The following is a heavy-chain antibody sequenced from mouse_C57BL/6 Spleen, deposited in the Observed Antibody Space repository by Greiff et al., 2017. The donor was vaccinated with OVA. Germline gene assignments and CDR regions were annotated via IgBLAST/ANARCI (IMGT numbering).Heavy chain of an antibody. V-gene: IGHV1-22*01. CDR2: INPNNGGT. D-gene: IGHD1-1*01. CDR3: ARSGYGSSSGGYFDV. Sequence: VQLQQSGPELVKPGASVKMSCKASGYTFTDYNMHWVKQSHGKSLEWIGYINPNNGGTSYNQKFKGKATLTVNKSSSTAYMELRSLTSEDSAVYYCARSGYGSSSGGYFDVWGTGTTVTVSS. CDR1: GYTFTDYN. J-gene: IGHJ1*03.